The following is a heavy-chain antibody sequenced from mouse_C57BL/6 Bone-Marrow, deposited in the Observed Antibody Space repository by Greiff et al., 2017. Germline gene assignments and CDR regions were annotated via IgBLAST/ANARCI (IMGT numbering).Heavy chain of an antibody. CDR2: IHPNSGGT. J-gene: IGHJ4*01. CDR3: GRNYSNTYYYAMDY. CDR1: GYTFTSYW. V-gene: IGHV1-72*01. D-gene: IGHD2-5*01. Sequence: QVQLQQPGAELVKPGASVKLSCKASGYTFTSYWMHWVKQRPGQGLEWIGRIHPNSGGTKYNEKFKSKATLTVDKPSSTAYMQLSSRTSEDSAVYYCGRNYSNTYYYAMDYWGQGTSVTVSS.